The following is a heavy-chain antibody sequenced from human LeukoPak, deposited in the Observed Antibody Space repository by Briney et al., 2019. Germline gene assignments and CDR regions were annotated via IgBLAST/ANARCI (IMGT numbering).Heavy chain of an antibody. V-gene: IGHV5-51*01. D-gene: IGHD5-18*01. J-gene: IGHJ3*02. Sequence: GESLKISCKGSGYSFTSYWIGWVRPMPGKGLEWMGIIYPGDSDTRYSPSFQGQVTISADKSISTAYLQWSSLKASDTAMYYCARDDRGYSYGSDAFDIWGQGTMVTVAS. CDR1: GYSFTSYW. CDR3: ARDDRGYSYGSDAFDI. CDR2: IYPGDSDT.